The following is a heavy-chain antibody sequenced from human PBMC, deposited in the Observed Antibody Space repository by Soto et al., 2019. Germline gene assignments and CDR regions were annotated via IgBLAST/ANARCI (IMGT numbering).Heavy chain of an antibody. Sequence: PSETLYLTCGVSGGTVASSHWWSWVRQSPGRGLEWIGNVYHTGDTNFNPSLQSRVTLSVDKSNNQFSLRLTSVTAADTAVYFCAREIVTAGGNNYFDPWGPGTLVTVSS. CDR3: AREIVTAGGNNYFDP. V-gene: IGHV4-4*02. CDR1: GGTVASSHW. J-gene: IGHJ5*02. D-gene: IGHD2-21*02. CDR2: VYHTGDT.